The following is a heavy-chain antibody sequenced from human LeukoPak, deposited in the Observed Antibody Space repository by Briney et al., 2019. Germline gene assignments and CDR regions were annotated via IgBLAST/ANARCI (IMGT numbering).Heavy chain of an antibody. Sequence: GGSLRLSCAASGFTFSAYEMNWVRQAPGKGLEWISYITGSGSTIYYADSVKGRFTISRDNAKNSLYLQMNSLGAEDTAVYYCARRGTSSSWAHFDYWGQGTLVTVSS. CDR3: ARRGTSSSWAHFDY. CDR1: GFTFSAYE. D-gene: IGHD6-13*01. V-gene: IGHV3-48*03. J-gene: IGHJ4*02. CDR2: ITGSGSTI.